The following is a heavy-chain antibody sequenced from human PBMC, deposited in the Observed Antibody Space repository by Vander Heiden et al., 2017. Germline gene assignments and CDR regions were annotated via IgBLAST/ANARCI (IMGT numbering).Heavy chain of an antibody. CDR1: GGSFNDYG. CDR3: ARIAVVGDIVLQGGAFDP. CDR2: IIPLFGKP. J-gene: IGHJ5*02. D-gene: IGHD6-19*01. Sequence: QVQLVQSGAEVRKPGSSVTVSCKVSGGSFNDYGLNWLRRAPGQGPEWMGEIIPLFGKPTYAQKFQGRVTITADEFTSTVYMELISLKSDDTAVYYCARIAVVGDIVLQGGAFDPWGQGTLVTVSS. V-gene: IGHV1-69*01.